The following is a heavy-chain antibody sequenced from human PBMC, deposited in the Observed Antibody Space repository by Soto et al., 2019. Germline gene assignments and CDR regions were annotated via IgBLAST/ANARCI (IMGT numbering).Heavy chain of an antibody. J-gene: IGHJ4*02. Sequence: GESLKISCKGSGYSFTSYWIGWVRQMPGKGLECMGIIYPGDSDTRYSPSFQGQVTISADKSISTAYLQWSSLKASDTAMYYCARQRGYCSSTSCYEGSSFDYWGQGTLVTVSS. CDR1: GYSFTSYW. CDR2: IYPGDSDT. V-gene: IGHV5-51*01. D-gene: IGHD2-2*01. CDR3: ARQRGYCSSTSCYEGSSFDY.